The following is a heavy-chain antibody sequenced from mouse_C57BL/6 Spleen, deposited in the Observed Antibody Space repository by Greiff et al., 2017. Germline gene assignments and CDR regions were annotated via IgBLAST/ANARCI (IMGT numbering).Heavy chain of an antibody. CDR2: INPNNGGT. D-gene: IGHD2-1*01. CDR3: SRKGPIYGNYAWFAY. Sequence: EVQGVESGPELVKPGASVKIPCKASGYTFTDYNMDWVKQSHGKSLEWIGGINPNNGGTIYNQKFKGKATLTVAKSSSTAYMELRSLTSEDTAVYYCSRKGPIYGNYAWFAYWGQGTLVTVSA. V-gene: IGHV1-18*01. CDR1: GYTFTDYN. J-gene: IGHJ3*01.